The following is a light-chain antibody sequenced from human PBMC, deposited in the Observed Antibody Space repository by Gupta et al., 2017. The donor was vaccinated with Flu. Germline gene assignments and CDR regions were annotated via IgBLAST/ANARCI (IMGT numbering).Light chain of an antibody. Sequence: GARLTITGRASHSSSSLLCWHQKPPGKAPNLLIDKASSLASGVPSRFSGSGSGTVYTLTISRLQPVDFATYYCQQYNSYSLTFGGGTKVEIE. CDR3: QQYNSYSLT. J-gene: IGKJ4*01. CDR1: HSSSSL. V-gene: IGKV1-5*03. CDR2: KAS.